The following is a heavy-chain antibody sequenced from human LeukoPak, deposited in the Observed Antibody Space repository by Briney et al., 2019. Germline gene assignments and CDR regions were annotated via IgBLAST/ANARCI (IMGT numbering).Heavy chain of an antibody. V-gene: IGHV3-9*01. CDR2: ISWNSGSI. CDR1: GFTFDDFA. J-gene: IGHJ4*02. Sequence: GRSLRLSCAASGFTFDDFAMHWVRQAPGKGLEWVSGISWNSGSIGYADSVKGRFTISRDNAKNSLYLQMNSLGAEDTALYYCAKDNGGYDRRYFDYWGQGTLVTVSS. D-gene: IGHD5-12*01. CDR3: AKDNGGYDRRYFDY.